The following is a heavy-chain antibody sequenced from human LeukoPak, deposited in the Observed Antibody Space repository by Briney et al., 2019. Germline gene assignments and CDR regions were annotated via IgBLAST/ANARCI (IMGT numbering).Heavy chain of an antibody. CDR2: IYYSGST. V-gene: IGHV4-39*01. J-gene: IGHJ2*01. Sequence: AGTLSLTCTVSGGSITTSSYYWGWIRQPPGKGLEWIGIIYYSGSTYYNPSLKGRVTISVDTSKNQFSLKLSSVTAADTAVYYCARAFRASYFDLWGRGTLVTVSS. D-gene: IGHD2/OR15-2a*01. CDR3: ARAFRASYFDL. CDR1: GGSITTSSYY.